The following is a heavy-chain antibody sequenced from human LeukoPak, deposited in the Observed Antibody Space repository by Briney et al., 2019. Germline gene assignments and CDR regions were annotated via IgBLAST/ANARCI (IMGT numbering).Heavy chain of an antibody. D-gene: IGHD6-13*01. J-gene: IGHJ5*01. V-gene: IGHV5-51*01. Sequence: GESLKIPCKGSGYSFTSHWIAWVRQMPGKGLEWMGIIYPDDSDTRYSPSFQGQVTISGDKSTTTAYLQWSSLRASDTAIYYCARALYGSSWYFLDSWGQGTLVTVSS. CDR3: ARALYGSSWYFLDS. CDR1: GYSFTSHW. CDR2: IYPDDSDT.